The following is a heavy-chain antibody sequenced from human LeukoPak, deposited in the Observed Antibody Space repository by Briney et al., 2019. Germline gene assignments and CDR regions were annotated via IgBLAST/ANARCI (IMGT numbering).Heavy chain of an antibody. J-gene: IGHJ3*02. D-gene: IGHD3-3*01. Sequence: GGSLRLSCAAPGFTFSSYWMHWVRQAPGKGLVWVSRINSDGSSTSYADSVKGRFTISRDNAKNTLYLQMNSLRAEDTAVYYCARETPFTYYDFWGGYPHSGAFDIWGQGTMVTVSS. CDR2: INSDGSST. CDR1: GFTFSSYW. CDR3: ARETPFTYYDFWGGYPHSGAFDI. V-gene: IGHV3-74*01.